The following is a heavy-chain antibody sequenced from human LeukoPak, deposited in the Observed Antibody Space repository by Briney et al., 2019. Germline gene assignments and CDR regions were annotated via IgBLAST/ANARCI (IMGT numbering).Heavy chain of an antibody. J-gene: IGHJ5*02. Sequence: PSETLSLTCTVAGGSISSYYWSWIRQPPGKGLEWVGYIYYSGSTNYNPSLKSRVTISVDTSKNQFSLKLSSVTAADTAVYYCAVTNWIYAPFDPWGQGTLVTVSS. D-gene: IGHD1-7*01. CDR3: AVTNWIYAPFDP. CDR2: IYYSGST. V-gene: IGHV4-59*01. CDR1: GGSISSYY.